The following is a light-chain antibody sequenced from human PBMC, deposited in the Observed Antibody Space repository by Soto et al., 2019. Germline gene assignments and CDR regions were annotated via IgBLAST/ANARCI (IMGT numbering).Light chain of an antibody. Sequence: EIVLTQSPGTLSLSPGETATLSSRASQNVDSTYLAWYQQKPGLPPTLLIYATSTRAAGIPDRFSGSGSGTDFTLTIDRLELEDFAVYYCQQYDFSPPLYTFGQGTKLEIK. CDR3: QQYDFSPPLYT. CDR1: QNVDSTY. CDR2: ATS. J-gene: IGKJ2*01. V-gene: IGKV3-20*01.